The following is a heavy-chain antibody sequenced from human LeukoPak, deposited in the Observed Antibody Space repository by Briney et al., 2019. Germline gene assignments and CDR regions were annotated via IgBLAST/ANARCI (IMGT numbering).Heavy chain of an antibody. CDR1: GFTFDDYA. V-gene: IGHV3-9*03. CDR2: ISWNSGSI. D-gene: IGHD6-13*01. CDR3: AKDFGSSWYATSNFQH. J-gene: IGHJ1*01. Sequence: GGSLRLSCAASGFTFDDYAMHWVRQAPGKGLEWVSGISWNSGSIGYADSVKGRFTISRDNAKNSLYPQMNSLRAEDMALYYCAKDFGSSWYATSNFQHWGRGTLVTVSS.